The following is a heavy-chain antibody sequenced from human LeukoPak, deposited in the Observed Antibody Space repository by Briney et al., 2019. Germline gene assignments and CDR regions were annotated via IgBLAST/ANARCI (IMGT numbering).Heavy chain of an antibody. Sequence: GGSLRLSCAASGFTFSSYEINWVRQAPGKGLEWVSYISSSGSTRYYADSVKGRFTISRDNAKNTLYLQMNSLRAEDTAVYYCARDLGYCSSTSCSKGYYYYYYGMDVWGQGTTVTVSS. CDR1: GFTFSSYE. J-gene: IGHJ6*02. D-gene: IGHD2-2*01. CDR2: ISSSGSTR. V-gene: IGHV3-48*03. CDR3: ARDLGYCSSTSCSKGYYYYYYGMDV.